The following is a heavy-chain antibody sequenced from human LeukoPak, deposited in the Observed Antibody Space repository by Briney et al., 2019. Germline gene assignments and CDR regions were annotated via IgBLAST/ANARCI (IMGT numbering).Heavy chain of an antibody. Sequence: ASVKVSCKASGYTFTSYGISWVRQAPGQGLEWMGWISAYNGNTNYAQKLQGRATKTTDTSTSTAYMELRSLRSDDTAVYYCARDPPLEPYIDYWGQGTLVTVSS. V-gene: IGHV1-18*01. CDR1: GYTFTSYG. CDR2: ISAYNGNT. D-gene: IGHD1-14*01. CDR3: ARDPPLEPYIDY. J-gene: IGHJ4*02.